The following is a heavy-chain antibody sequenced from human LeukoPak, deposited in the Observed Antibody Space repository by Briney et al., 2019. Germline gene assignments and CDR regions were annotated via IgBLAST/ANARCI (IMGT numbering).Heavy chain of an antibody. Sequence: GGSLRLSCAASGFTFDDYAMHWVRQAPGKGLEWVPGISWNSGSIGYADSVKGRFTISRDNAKNSLYLRVNSLRAEDMALYYCAKSPGVNSAPFDPWGQGTLVTVSS. J-gene: IGHJ5*02. D-gene: IGHD3-10*01. CDR3: AKSPGVNSAPFDP. CDR2: ISWNSGSI. V-gene: IGHV3-9*03. CDR1: GFTFDDYA.